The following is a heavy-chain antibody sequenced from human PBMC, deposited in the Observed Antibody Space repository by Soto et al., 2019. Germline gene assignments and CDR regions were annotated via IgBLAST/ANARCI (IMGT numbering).Heavy chain of an antibody. CDR3: ARDAITMVRGVITLFDY. J-gene: IGHJ4*02. CDR1: GFTFSDYY. CDR2: ISSSGSTI. V-gene: IGHV3-11*01. D-gene: IGHD3-10*01. Sequence: GGSLRLSCAASGFTFSDYYMSWIRQAPGKGLEWVSYISSSGSTIYYADSVKGRFTISRDNAKNSLYLQMNSLRAEDTAVYYCARDAITMVRGVITLFDYWGQGTLVTVSS.